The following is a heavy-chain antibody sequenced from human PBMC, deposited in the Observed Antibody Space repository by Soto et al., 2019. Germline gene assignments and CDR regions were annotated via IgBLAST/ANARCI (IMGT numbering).Heavy chain of an antibody. CDR2: MNPNSGNT. CDR1: GYTFTSYD. J-gene: IGHJ5*02. CDR3: ARGGNIVVVVAATRLNWFDP. Sequence: ASVKVSCKASGYTFTSYDINWVRQATGQGLEWMGWMNPNSGNTGYAQKSQGRVTMTRNTSISTAYMELSSLRSEDTAVYYCARGGNIVVVVAATRLNWFDPWGQGTLVTVSS. V-gene: IGHV1-8*01. D-gene: IGHD2-15*01.